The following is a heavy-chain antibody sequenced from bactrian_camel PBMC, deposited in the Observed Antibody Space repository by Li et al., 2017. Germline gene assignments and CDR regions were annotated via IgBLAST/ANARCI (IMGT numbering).Heavy chain of an antibody. Sequence: HVQLVESGGGSVQAGESLRLSCAASYIRYCMGWFRQAPGAEREGVATIRLDGYTTYADSVKGRFTISKDSDKNTMYLQMNSLKPEDTAVYYCAAQQSRWPDGGSWCRGQGTQVTVS. D-gene: IGHD6*01. CDR2: IRLDGYT. V-gene: IGHV3S53*01. CDR1: YIRYC. CDR3: AAQQSRWPDGGSWC. J-gene: IGHJ4*01.